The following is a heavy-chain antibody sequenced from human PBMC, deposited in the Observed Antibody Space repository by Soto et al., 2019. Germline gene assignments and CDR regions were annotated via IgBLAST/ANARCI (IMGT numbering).Heavy chain of an antibody. CDR3: AKEVWSGPMDV. CDR2: IIPIFGTA. D-gene: IGHD3-3*01. CDR1: GGAFSSYA. Sequence: SVKVSCKASGGAFSSYAISWVRQAPGQGLEWMGGIIPIFGTANYAQKFQGRVTITADESTSTAYMELNSLRAEDTAVYYCAKEVWSGPMDVWGQGTTVTVSS. J-gene: IGHJ6*02. V-gene: IGHV1-69*13.